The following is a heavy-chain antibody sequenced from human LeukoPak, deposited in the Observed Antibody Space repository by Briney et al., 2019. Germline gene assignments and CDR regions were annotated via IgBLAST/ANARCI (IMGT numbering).Heavy chain of an antibody. CDR3: ARSYTHYDFWSGYTYQNYFDP. D-gene: IGHD3-3*01. Sequence: GGSLRLSCAASGFTVSSSYISWVRQAPGKGLEWVSVIYAGDSTYYADSVKGRFIISRDNSKNTVYLQMDSLRAEDTAVNYCARSYTHYDFWSGYTYQNYFDPWGQGTLVTVSS. CDR2: IYAGDST. CDR1: GFTVSSSY. V-gene: IGHV3-53*01. J-gene: IGHJ5*02.